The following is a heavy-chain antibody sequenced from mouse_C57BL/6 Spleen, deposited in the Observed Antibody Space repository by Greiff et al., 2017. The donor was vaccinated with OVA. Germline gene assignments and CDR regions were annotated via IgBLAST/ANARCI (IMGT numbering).Heavy chain of an antibody. Sequence: EVQLQQSGPELVKPGASVKISCKASGYSFTGYYMNWVKQSPEKSLEWIGEINPSTGGTTYNQKFKAKATLTVDKSSSTAYMQLKSLTSEDSAVYYCASRGEVFAYWGQGTLVTVSA. CDR2: INPSTGGT. D-gene: IGHD3-1*01. V-gene: IGHV1-42*01. CDR3: ASRGEVFAY. J-gene: IGHJ3*01. CDR1: GYSFTGYY.